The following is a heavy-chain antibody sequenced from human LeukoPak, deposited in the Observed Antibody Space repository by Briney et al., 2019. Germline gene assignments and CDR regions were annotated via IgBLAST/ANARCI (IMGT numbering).Heavy chain of an antibody. D-gene: IGHD3-10*01. V-gene: IGHV4-61*01. CDR3: ARGIIRGADTPYYYGMDV. CDR1: GGSVSSGSYF. Sequence: PSETLSLTCTVSGGSVSSGSYFWSRIRQPPGKGLEWIGYIYYSGSTNYNPSLKSRVTISVDTSKNQFSLKLSSVTAADTAVYWCARGIIRGADTPYYYGMDVWGRGTTVTVSS. CDR2: IYYSGST. J-gene: IGHJ6*02.